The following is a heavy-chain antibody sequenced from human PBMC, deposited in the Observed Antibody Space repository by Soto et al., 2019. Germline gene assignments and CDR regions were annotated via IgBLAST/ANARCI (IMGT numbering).Heavy chain of an antibody. Sequence: PSETLSLTCTVSGGSISSYYWSWIRQPPGKGLEWIGYIYYSGSTNYNPSLKSRVTISVDTSKNQFSLKLSSVTAADTAVYYCARDRLGYCSSTRCANWFDPWGQGTLVTVSS. J-gene: IGHJ5*02. D-gene: IGHD2-2*01. CDR3: ARDRLGYCSSTRCANWFDP. CDR2: IYYSGST. V-gene: IGHV4-59*01. CDR1: GGSISSYY.